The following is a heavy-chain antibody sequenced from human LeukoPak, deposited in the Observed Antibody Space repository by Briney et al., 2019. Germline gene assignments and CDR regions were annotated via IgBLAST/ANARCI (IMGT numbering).Heavy chain of an antibody. D-gene: IGHD1-26*01. CDR2: INHGGST. CDR3: ARVSSVGATTDYFDY. J-gene: IGHJ4*02. V-gene: IGHV4-34*01. Sequence: PSETLSLTCAVYGGSFSGYYWSWLRQPPGKGLEWIGEINHGGSTNYNPSLKSRVNISVDTSKNQFSLKLRSVTAADTAVYYCARVSSVGATTDYFDYWGQGTLVTVSS. CDR1: GGSFSGYY.